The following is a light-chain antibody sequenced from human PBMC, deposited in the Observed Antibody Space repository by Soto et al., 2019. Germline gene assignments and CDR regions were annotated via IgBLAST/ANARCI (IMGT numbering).Light chain of an antibody. CDR1: HSLNGR. J-gene: IGKJ1*01. CDR2: DVS. CDR3: QQHNYYST. Sequence: DIQMTQSPSTLSSSIGDRVTITCRASHSLNGRLAWYRQRPGHAPDLLIYDVSTLETGVPSRFSGTGSETEFTLTISGLQPDDFATYYCQQHNYYSTLGPGTKVDIK. V-gene: IGKV1-5*01.